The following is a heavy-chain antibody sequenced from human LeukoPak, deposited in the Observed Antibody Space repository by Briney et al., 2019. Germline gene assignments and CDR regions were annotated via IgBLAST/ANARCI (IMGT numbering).Heavy chain of an antibody. CDR2: ISGSGGST. D-gene: IGHD2-15*01. CDR3: TKLSGGKMFDY. Sequence: GGSLRLSCAASGFNFSIYSMNWVRQAPGKGLEWVSAISGSGGSTYYADSVKGRFTISRDNSKNTLYLQMNSLRAEDTAVYYCTKLSGGKMFDYWSQGTLVTVSS. V-gene: IGHV3-23*01. CDR1: GFNFSIYS. J-gene: IGHJ4*02.